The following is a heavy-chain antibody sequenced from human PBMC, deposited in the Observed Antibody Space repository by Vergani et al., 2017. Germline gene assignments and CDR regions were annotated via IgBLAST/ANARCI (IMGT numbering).Heavy chain of an antibody. CDR3: AKDISVEMATPSSTFDY. V-gene: IGHV3-13*01. J-gene: IGHJ4*02. CDR1: GFTFSSYD. D-gene: IGHD5-24*01. Sequence: EVQLVESGGGLVQPGGSLRLSCAASGFTFSSYDMHWVRQATGKGLEWVSAIGTAGGTYYPGSVKGRFTISRENAKNSLYLQMNSLRAEDTALYYCAKDISVEMATPSSTFDYWGQGTLVTVSS. CDR2: IGTAGGT.